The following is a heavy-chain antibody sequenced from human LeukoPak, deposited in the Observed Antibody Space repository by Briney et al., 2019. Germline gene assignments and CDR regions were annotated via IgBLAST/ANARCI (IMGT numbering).Heavy chain of an antibody. CDR1: GGSIGSYY. Sequence: PSETLSLTCTVSGGSIGSYYWNWIRQPPGKGLEWIGYIYYSGDTNYNPSLKSRVTISVDTSKNQFSLNLSSVTAADTAVYYCASNWNLHTFDYWGQGTLVTVSS. J-gene: IGHJ4*02. CDR3: ASNWNLHTFDY. D-gene: IGHD1-1*01. CDR2: IYYSGDT. V-gene: IGHV4-59*12.